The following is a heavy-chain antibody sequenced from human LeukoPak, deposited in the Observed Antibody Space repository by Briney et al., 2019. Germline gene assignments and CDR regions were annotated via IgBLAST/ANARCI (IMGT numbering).Heavy chain of an antibody. CDR1: GFSFIRYG. J-gene: IGHJ5*02. Sequence: PGGSLRLSCAASGFSFIRYGMHWVRQAPGKGLEWVAAISYDGNNKYYADSVKGRVTISRDNSKSTVYLQMNSLRAEDTAVYYCAKDLAWGWFDPWGQGTLVTVSS. V-gene: IGHV3-30*18. CDR2: ISYDGNNK. CDR3: AKDLAWGWFDP. D-gene: IGHD3-16*01.